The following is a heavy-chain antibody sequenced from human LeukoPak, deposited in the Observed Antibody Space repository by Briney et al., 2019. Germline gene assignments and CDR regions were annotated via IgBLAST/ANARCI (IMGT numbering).Heavy chain of an antibody. D-gene: IGHD3-10*01. CDR2: IYTTGST. V-gene: IGHV4-4*07. CDR1: GGSITSHY. J-gene: IGHJ4*02. Sequence: SETLSLTCTVSGGSITSHYWSWIRQPAGKGVECIGRIYTTGSTNYNPSLKSRVTMSVDTSKNQFSLKLSFVTAADTAVYYCARAMYYYGSGSFYFDNWGQGTLVTVSS. CDR3: ARAMYYYGSGSFYFDN.